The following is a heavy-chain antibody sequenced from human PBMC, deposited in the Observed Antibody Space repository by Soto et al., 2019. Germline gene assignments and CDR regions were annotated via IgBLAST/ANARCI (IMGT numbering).Heavy chain of an antibody. CDR1: GGTFSSYA. J-gene: IGHJ6*02. D-gene: IGHD1-20*01. V-gene: IGHV1-69*13. CDR2: IIPIFGTA. Sequence: SVKVSCKASGGTFSSYAINWVRQAPGQGLEWMGGIIPIFGTANYAQKFQGRVTITADESTSTAYMELSSLRSEDTAVYYFARASLTGMGVYYYYGMDVWGQGTTVTVSS. CDR3: ARASLTGMGVYYYYGMDV.